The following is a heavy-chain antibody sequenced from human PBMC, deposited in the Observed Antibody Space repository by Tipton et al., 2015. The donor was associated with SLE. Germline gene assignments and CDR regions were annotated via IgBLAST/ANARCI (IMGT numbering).Heavy chain of an antibody. CDR1: GGSISSHY. D-gene: IGHD3-9*01. CDR3: ASPRRYFDWLLDY. Sequence: TLSLTCTVSGGSISSHYWSWIRQPPGKGLEWIGYIYYSGSTYYNPSLKSRVTISVDTSKNQFSLKLSSVTAADTAVYYCASPRRYFDWLLDYWGQGTLVTVSS. CDR2: IYYSGST. V-gene: IGHV4-59*04. J-gene: IGHJ4*02.